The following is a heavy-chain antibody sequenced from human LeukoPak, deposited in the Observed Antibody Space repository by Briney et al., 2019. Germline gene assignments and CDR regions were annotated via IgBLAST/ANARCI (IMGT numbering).Heavy chain of an antibody. CDR1: GYTFTSYD. D-gene: IGHD1-26*01. CDR3: ARGREWELWDYYYGMDV. J-gene: IGHJ6*02. Sequence: ASVKVSCKASGYTFTSYDINWARQATGQGLEWMGWMNPNSGNTGYAQKFQGRVTMTRNTSISTAYMELSSLRSEDTAVYYCARGREWELWDYYYGMDVWGQGTTVTVSS. V-gene: IGHV1-8*01. CDR2: MNPNSGNT.